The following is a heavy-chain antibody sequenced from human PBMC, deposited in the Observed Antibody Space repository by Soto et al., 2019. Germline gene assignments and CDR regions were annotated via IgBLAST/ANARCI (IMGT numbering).Heavy chain of an antibody. CDR1: GVSVGSRPYY. V-gene: IGHV4-61*01. D-gene: IGHD1-7*01. Sequence: QVQLQESGPGLVKPSETLSLTCAVSGVSVGSRPYYWSWIRQPPGKGLEWIGYVAYTGTTNYNPSLKSRVTIAVDTSKNQVYLKLTSVTGADTAVYYCAMAGNYRYFDYWRQGILDTVSS. J-gene: IGHJ4*02. CDR3: AMAGNYRYFDY. CDR2: VAYTGTT.